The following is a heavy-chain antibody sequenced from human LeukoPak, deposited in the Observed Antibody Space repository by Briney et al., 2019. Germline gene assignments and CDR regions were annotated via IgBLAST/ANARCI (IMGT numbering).Heavy chain of an antibody. CDR3: ARDRYYYGSGSYPNTRNWFDP. V-gene: IGHV1-46*01. Sequence: ASVKVSCKASGYTFTSYYMHWVRQAPGQGLEWMGIINPSGGSTSYAQKFQGRVTMTRDTSTSTVYMELSSLRSEDTAVYYCARDRYYYGSGSYPNTRNWFDPWGREPWSPSPQ. CDR2: INPSGGST. J-gene: IGHJ5*02. D-gene: IGHD3-10*01. CDR1: GYTFTSYY.